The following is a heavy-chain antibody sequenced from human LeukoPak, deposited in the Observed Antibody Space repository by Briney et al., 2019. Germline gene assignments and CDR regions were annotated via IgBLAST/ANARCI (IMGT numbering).Heavy chain of an antibody. CDR3: AKVTYDYVWGSYRSAYFDY. CDR2: IGSGGADR. Sequence: GGSLRLSCAASGFTFSGYGMSWVRQAPGKGLEYVSAIGSGGADRYYADSVKGRFTISRDNSKNTLYLQMNSLRAEDTAVYYCAKVTYDYVWGSYRSAYFDYWGQGTLVTVSS. D-gene: IGHD3-16*02. CDR1: GFTFSGYG. V-gene: IGHV3-23*01. J-gene: IGHJ4*02.